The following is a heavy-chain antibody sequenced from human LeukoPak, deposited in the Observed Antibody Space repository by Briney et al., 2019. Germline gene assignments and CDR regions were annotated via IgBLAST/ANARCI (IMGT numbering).Heavy chain of an antibody. V-gene: IGHV3-7*01. CDR3: ASITMIVVDKGDDY. D-gene: IGHD3-22*01. CDR2: INQDGSNK. J-gene: IGHJ4*02. Sequence: GGSLRLSCTASGFSFSGYWMTWVRQTPGKGLEWVANINQDGSNKYYADSVKGRFTISRDNSKNTLYLQMNSLRAEDTAVYYCASITMIVVDKGDDYWGQGALVTVSS. CDR1: GFSFSGYW.